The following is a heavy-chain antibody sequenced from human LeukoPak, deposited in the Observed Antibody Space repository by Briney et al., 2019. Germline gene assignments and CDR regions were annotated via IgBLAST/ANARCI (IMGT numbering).Heavy chain of an antibody. Sequence: GGSLRLSCAASGFTFSSYAMHWVRQAPGKGLEYVSAISSNGGSTYYANSVKGRFTISRDSSKNTLYLQMGSLRVEDMAVYYCARNRGGYFDYWGQGTLVTVSS. J-gene: IGHJ4*02. CDR2: ISSNGGST. CDR3: ARNRGGYFDY. D-gene: IGHD3-10*01. V-gene: IGHV3-64*01. CDR1: GFTFSSYA.